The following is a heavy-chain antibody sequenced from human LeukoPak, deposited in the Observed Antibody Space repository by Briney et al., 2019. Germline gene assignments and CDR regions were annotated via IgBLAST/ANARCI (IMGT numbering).Heavy chain of an antibody. J-gene: IGHJ4*02. D-gene: IGHD3-22*01. Sequence: PGGSLRLSCAASGFTFSNYEMNWVSQAPGKGLEWVSFISRSGATIYYTDSVKGRFTISRDNAKNSLYLQMNSLRAEDTAVYYCARDHATYYYDSSGYYDYWGQGTLVTVSS. CDR1: GFTFSNYE. CDR3: ARDHATYYYDSSGYYDY. CDR2: ISRSGATI. V-gene: IGHV3-48*03.